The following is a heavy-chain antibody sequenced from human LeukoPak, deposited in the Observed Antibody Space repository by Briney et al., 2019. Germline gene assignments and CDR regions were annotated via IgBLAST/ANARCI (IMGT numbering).Heavy chain of an antibody. Sequence: SETLSLTCAVYGGSFSGYYWSWIRQPPGKGLEWIGEINHSGSTNYNPSLKSRVTISVDTSKNQFSLKLSSVTAADTAVYYCARGGRYCSSTSCYRGYYYGMDVWGQGTTVTVSS. V-gene: IGHV4-34*01. CDR1: GGSFSGYY. J-gene: IGHJ6*02. D-gene: IGHD2-2*02. CDR3: ARGGRYCSSTSCYRGYYYGMDV. CDR2: INHSGST.